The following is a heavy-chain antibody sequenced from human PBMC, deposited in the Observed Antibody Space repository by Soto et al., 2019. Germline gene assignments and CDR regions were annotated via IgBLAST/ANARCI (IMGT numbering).Heavy chain of an antibody. V-gene: IGHV3-23*01. Sequence: PGGSLRLSCAASGFTFSSYAMNWVRQGPGKGLEWVSVISGSGGSTYYADSVKGRFTISRDNSKNTLYLQMNSLRAEDTAVYYCARVLRFLEWLFDYWGQGTLVTVSS. D-gene: IGHD3-3*01. CDR3: ARVLRFLEWLFDY. CDR1: GFTFSSYA. J-gene: IGHJ4*02. CDR2: ISGSGGST.